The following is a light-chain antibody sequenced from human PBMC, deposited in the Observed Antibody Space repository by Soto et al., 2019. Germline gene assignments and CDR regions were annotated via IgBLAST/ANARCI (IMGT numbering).Light chain of an antibody. CDR3: CSSTSHNTYV. V-gene: IGLV2-14*01. CDR1: SSDVGGYNY. J-gene: IGLJ1*01. Sequence: QSALTQPASVSGPPGQSITISCTGTSSDVGGYNYVSWYQQHPDKAPKLMIYDVSNRPSGVSNHFSGSKSGNTASLTISALQAEDETDYYCCSSTSHNTYVFGTGTKLTVL. CDR2: DVS.